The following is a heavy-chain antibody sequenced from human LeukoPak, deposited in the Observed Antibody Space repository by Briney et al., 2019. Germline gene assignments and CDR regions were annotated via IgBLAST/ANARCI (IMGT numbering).Heavy chain of an antibody. CDR3: ARPTSWDGLRYYYYMDV. V-gene: IGHV3-74*01. Sequence: GGSLRLSCAASGFIFSNYWMHWVRQAPGKGLVWVSRINSDGSSTNYADSVKGRFTISRDNAKNTLYLQMNSLRAEDTAVYYCARPTSWDGLRYYYYMDVWGKGTMVTVSS. J-gene: IGHJ6*03. CDR1: GFIFSNYW. CDR2: INSDGSST. D-gene: IGHD5-12*01.